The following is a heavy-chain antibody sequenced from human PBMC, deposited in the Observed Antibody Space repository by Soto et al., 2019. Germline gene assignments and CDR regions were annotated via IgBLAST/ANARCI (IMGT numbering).Heavy chain of an antibody. CDR2: ISYDGSNK. V-gene: IGHV3-30*18. CDR1: GFTFSSYG. J-gene: IGHJ5*02. Sequence: PGGSLRLSCAASGFTFSSYGMHWVRQAPGKGLEWVAVISYDGSNKYYADSVKGRFTISRDNSKNTLYLQMNSLRAEDTAVYYCANPPYYPHAWGQGTLVTSPQ. CDR3: ANPPYYPHA. D-gene: IGHD3-10*01.